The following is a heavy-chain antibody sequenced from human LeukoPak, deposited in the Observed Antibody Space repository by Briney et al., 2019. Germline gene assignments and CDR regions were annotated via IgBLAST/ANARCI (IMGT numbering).Heavy chain of an antibody. CDR1: GGTFSSYA. Sequence: SVKVSCKPSGGTFSSYAISWVRQAPGQGLEWMGGIIPIFGTANYAQKFQGRVTITTDESTSTAYMELSSLRSEDTAVYYCASTYYCSSTSCYTKRANYYYYYMDVWGKGTTVTVSS. D-gene: IGHD2-2*02. CDR2: IIPIFGTA. J-gene: IGHJ6*03. V-gene: IGHV1-69*05. CDR3: ASTYYCSSTSCYTKRANYYYYYMDV.